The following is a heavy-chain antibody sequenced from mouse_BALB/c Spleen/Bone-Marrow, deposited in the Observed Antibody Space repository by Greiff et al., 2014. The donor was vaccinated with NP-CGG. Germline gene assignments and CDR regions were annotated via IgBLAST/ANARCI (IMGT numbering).Heavy chain of an antibody. CDR3: ARGITTGYFDY. CDR1: GYAFTNYL. CDR2: INPGSGGT. J-gene: IGHJ2*01. V-gene: IGHV1-54*01. Sequence: QVQLQQSGAELVRPGTSVKVSCKASGYAFTNYLIEWVKQGPGQGLEWIGVINPGSGGTNYNEKFKGKATLTADKSSSTAYMQLSSLTSDDPAVYFCARGITTGYFDYWGQGTTLTVSS. D-gene: IGHD1-1*01.